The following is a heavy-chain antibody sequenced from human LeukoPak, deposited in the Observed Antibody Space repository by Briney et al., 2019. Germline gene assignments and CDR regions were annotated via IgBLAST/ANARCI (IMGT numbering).Heavy chain of an antibody. D-gene: IGHD1-7*01. J-gene: IGHJ4*02. Sequence: SETLSLTCTVSRGSTSTYYWGWIRQPPGKGLEWIGNIYHSGSISYNPSLKSRVTISVDTSKNQFSLKLTSVTAADTAVYYCARALEGTTGKFDYWGQGTLVTVSS. CDR1: RGSTSTYY. CDR2: IYHSGSI. V-gene: IGHV4-38-2*02. CDR3: ARALEGTTGKFDY.